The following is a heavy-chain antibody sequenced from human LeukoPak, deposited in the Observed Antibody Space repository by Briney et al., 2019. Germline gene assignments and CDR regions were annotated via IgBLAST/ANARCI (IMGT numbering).Heavy chain of an antibody. V-gene: IGHV1-69*05. CDR2: IIPIFGTA. Sequence: GASVKVSCKASGGTFSSYAISWVRQAPGRGLEWMGGIIPIFGTANYAQKFQGRVTITTDESTSTAYMELSSLRSEDTAVYYCARGGYIVVVPAARMDNWFDPWGQGTLVTVSS. J-gene: IGHJ5*02. D-gene: IGHD2-2*01. CDR3: ARGGYIVVVPAARMDNWFDP. CDR1: GGTFSSYA.